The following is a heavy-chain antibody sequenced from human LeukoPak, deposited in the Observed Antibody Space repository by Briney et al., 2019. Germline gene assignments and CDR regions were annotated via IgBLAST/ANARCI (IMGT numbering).Heavy chain of an antibody. D-gene: IGHD2-2*01. CDR3: ARDGYYAPG. CDR2: IYYSGSN. J-gene: IGHJ4*02. CDR1: GGSISSYH. Sequence: SETLSLTCTVSGGSISSYHWRWIRHPPGKGLEWIGHIYYSGSNNYNPSLKSRVTISVDTAKNQFPLKLSSVTAADTAVYYCARDGYYAPGWGQGTLVTVSS. V-gene: IGHV4-59*01.